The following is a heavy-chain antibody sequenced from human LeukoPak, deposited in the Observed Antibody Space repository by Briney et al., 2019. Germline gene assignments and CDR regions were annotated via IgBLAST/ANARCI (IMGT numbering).Heavy chain of an antibody. Sequence: GGSLRLPCTASGFTFSTYAMNWVRQAPGKGLEWVAVIVGNGGGIHYADSVEGRFTISRDNYKNTVYLQMNSLRAEDAAVYYCAKDRIPDGRYSIDYWGQGTLVTVSS. J-gene: IGHJ4*02. CDR1: GFTFSTYA. V-gene: IGHV3-23*01. CDR3: AKDRIPDGRYSIDY. D-gene: IGHD3-16*02. CDR2: IVGNGGGI.